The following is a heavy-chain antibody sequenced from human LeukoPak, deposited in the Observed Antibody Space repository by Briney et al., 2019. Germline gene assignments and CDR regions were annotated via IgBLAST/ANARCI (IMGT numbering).Heavy chain of an antibody. Sequence: SETLSLTCTVSGYSISSGHYWGWIRQPPGKGLEWIGSIYYSGSTYYNPSLKSRVTISVDTSKNQFSLKLSSVTAADTAVYYCARADTAMAPMPRYWGQGTLVTVSS. J-gene: IGHJ4*02. V-gene: IGHV4-38-2*02. CDR2: IYYSGST. D-gene: IGHD5-18*01. CDR3: ARADTAMAPMPRY. CDR1: GYSISSGHY.